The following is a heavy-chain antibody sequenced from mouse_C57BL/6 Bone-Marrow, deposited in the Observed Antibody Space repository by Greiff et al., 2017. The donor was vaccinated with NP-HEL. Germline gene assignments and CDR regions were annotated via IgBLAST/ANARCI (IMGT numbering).Heavy chain of an antibody. V-gene: IGHV7-3*01. D-gene: IGHD3-2*02. CDR1: GFTFTDYY. Sequence: EVMLVESGGGLVQPGGSLSLSCAASGFTFTDYYMSWVRQPPGKALEWLGFIRNKANGYTTEYSASVKGRFTISRDNSQSILYLQMNALRAEDSATYYCARVDSSGFFAYWGQGTLVTVSA. J-gene: IGHJ3*01. CDR3: ARVDSSGFFAY. CDR2: IRNKANGYTT.